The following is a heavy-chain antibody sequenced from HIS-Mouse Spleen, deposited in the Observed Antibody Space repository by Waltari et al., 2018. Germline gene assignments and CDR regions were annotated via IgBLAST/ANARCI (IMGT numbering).Heavy chain of an antibody. CDR3: ARGHDYSNYFDY. V-gene: IGHV1-8*01. CDR2: MNPNSGNT. CDR1: GYTFTSYD. Sequence: QVQLVQSGAEVKKPGASVKVSCKASGYTFTSYDINWGRQANGQGLEWMGWMNPNSGNTGYAQKFQGRVTMTRNTSISTAYMELSSLRSEDTAVYYCARGHDYSNYFDYWGQGTLVTVSS. D-gene: IGHD4-4*01. J-gene: IGHJ4*02.